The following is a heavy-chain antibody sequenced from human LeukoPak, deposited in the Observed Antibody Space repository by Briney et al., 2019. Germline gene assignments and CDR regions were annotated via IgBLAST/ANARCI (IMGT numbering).Heavy chain of an antibody. D-gene: IGHD5-18*01. V-gene: IGHV4-59*08. CDR2: IYNSGST. CDR3: ARHGSGYSFDY. Sequence: SETLSLTCTVSGGPFSTYYWSWIRQSPGKELESIGYIYNSGSTNYNPSLKSRVTISLDTSKNQFSLRLSSVTAADTAVYYCARHGSGYSFDYWGKGTLVTVSP. CDR1: GGPFSTYY. J-gene: IGHJ4*02.